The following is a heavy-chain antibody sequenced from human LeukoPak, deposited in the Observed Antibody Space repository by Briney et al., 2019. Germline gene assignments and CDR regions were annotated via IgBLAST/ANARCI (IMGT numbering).Heavy chain of an antibody. CDR3: YRPFHGVDTAMGPAFDY. CDR1: GGSISSSSYY. D-gene: IGHD5-18*01. V-gene: IGHV4-39*01. Sequence: PSETLSLTCTVSGGSISSSSYYWGWIRQPPGKGLEWIGSIYYSGSTYYNPSLKSRVTISVDTSKNQFSLKLSSVTAADTAVNYRYRPFHGVDTAMGPAFDYWGQGTLVTVSS. J-gene: IGHJ4*02. CDR2: IYYSGST.